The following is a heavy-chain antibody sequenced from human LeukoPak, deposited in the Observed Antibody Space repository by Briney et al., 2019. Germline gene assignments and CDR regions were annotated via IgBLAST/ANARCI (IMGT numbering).Heavy chain of an antibody. CDR2: IYYSGST. CDR3: ARKRRGYCSSTSCYEEDDY. CDR1: GGSISSYY. Sequence: SETLSLTCTVSGGSISSYYWSWIRQPPGKGLEWIGYIYYSGSTNYNPSLNSRVTISVDTSKNQFSLKLSSVTAADTAVYYCARKRRGYCSSTSCYEEDDYWGQGTPVNVSS. D-gene: IGHD2-2*01. V-gene: IGHV4-59*01. J-gene: IGHJ4*02.